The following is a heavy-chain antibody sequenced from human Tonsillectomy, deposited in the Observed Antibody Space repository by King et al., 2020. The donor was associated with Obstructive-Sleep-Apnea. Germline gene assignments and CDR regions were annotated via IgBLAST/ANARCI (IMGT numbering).Heavy chain of an antibody. CDR3: ASAAMRAPAFDY. J-gene: IGHJ4*02. D-gene: IGHD2-2*01. Sequence: VQLVESGGGVVQPGRSLRLSCAASGFTFSSYGMHWVRQAPGKGLDWVALMSYDGNNKFYADSVKGRFTISRDTAKNTLYLQMSSLRAEDTAVYYCASAAMRAPAFDYWGQGTLVTVSS. CDR1: GFTFSSYG. V-gene: IGHV3-30*03. CDR2: MSYDGNNK.